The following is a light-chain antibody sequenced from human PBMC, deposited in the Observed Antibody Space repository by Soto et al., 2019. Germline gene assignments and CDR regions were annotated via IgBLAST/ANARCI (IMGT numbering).Light chain of an antibody. CDR2: AAS. Sequence: DIQMTQSPSSLSASVGDRVTITCRASQSVSTYFNWYQQKPGKAPNLLIYAASHLQSGVPSRFRGTGSGIDFTLTISSLQPEDSATYYCQQSYGIPRTFGQGTKVEIK. V-gene: IGKV1-39*01. CDR3: QQSYGIPRT. J-gene: IGKJ1*01. CDR1: QSVSTY.